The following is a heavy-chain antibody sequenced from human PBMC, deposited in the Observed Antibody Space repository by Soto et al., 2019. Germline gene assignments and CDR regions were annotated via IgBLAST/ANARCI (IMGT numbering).Heavy chain of an antibody. V-gene: IGHV3-66*01. D-gene: IGHD1-1*01. Sequence: GGSLRLSCAASGFTVNNNYMSWVRQAPGKGLEWVSIVYAGGDTYYADSVKGRFTISRDNFKNTLYLQMNSLRVEDTAIYYCAASSNWKWDSWGQGTLVTVSS. CDR3: AASSNWKWDS. CDR1: GFTVNNNY. CDR2: VYAGGDT. J-gene: IGHJ4*02.